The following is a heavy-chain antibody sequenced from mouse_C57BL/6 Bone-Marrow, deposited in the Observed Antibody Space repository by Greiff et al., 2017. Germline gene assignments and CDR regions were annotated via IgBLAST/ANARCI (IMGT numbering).Heavy chain of an antibody. D-gene: IGHD4-1*01. CDR2: IWRGGST. J-gene: IGHJ3*01. CDR1: GSSLTSYG. CDR3: AKRGGTEFAY. Sequence: VKLKQSGPGLVQPSQSLSITCTVSGSSLTSYGVHWGRQSPGKGLEWLGVIWRGGSTDYNAAFMFRLSITKDNPKSKVFFKMNSLQADDTAMYICAKRGGTEFAYWGQGTLVTVS. V-gene: IGHV2-5*01.